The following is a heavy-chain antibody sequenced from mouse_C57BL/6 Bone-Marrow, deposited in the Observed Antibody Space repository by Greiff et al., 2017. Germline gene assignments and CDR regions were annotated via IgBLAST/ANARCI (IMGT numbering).Heavy chain of an antibody. V-gene: IGHV1-59*01. J-gene: IGHJ2*01. D-gene: IGHD2-4*01. CDR1: GYTFTSYW. CDR3: ARNYDYAFDY. CDR2: IDPSDSYT. Sequence: QVQLQQPGAELVRPGTSVKLSCKASGYTFTSYWMHWVKQRPGQGLEWIGVIDPSDSYTNYNQKFMGKAPLTVDTSSSTAYMQLSSLTSEDSAVYYCARNYDYAFDYGGQGTTLTVSS.